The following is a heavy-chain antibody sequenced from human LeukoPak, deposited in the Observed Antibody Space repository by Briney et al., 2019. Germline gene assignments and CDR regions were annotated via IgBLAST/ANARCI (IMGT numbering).Heavy chain of an antibody. CDR3: ARGPGSGSYWAFDY. Sequence: SETLSLTCTVSGGSISSYYWSWIRQPPGKGLEWIGYVYHSGSTNYSPSLKSRVTISVDTSKNQFSLKLSSVTAADTAVYYCARGPGSGSYWAFDYWGQGTLVTVSS. V-gene: IGHV4-59*01. J-gene: IGHJ4*02. CDR2: VYHSGST. D-gene: IGHD1-26*01. CDR1: GGSISSYY.